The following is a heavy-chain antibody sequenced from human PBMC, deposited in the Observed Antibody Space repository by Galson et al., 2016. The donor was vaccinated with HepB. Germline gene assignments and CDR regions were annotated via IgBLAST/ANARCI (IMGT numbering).Heavy chain of an antibody. D-gene: IGHD3-22*01. J-gene: IGHJ1*01. CDR1: GFTFSTYW. CDR3: AQYYYDSSGYVEYFQN. CDR2: IKPDGSEK. Sequence: SLRLSCAASGFTFSTYWKSWVRQTPGKGLEWVANIKPDGSEKYYVDSVKGRFTISRDNAKNSLYLQMNSLRAEGTAVYYCAQYYYDSSGYVEYFQNWGQGSRVTVSS. V-gene: IGHV3-7*03.